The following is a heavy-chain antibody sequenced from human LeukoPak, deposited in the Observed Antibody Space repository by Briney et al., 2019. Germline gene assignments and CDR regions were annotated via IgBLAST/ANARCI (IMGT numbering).Heavy chain of an antibody. CDR2: IYHAGSA. Sequence: PSETLSLTCTVSGGSISSYYWSWIRQPPGKGLEWIGWIYHAGSANYNPSLKSRVTISVDTSKNQFFLKLNSVTAADTAVYYCARGRGLWGQGTLVTVSS. J-gene: IGHJ4*02. CDR1: GGSISSYY. V-gene: IGHV4-59*01. D-gene: IGHD3-10*01. CDR3: ARGRGL.